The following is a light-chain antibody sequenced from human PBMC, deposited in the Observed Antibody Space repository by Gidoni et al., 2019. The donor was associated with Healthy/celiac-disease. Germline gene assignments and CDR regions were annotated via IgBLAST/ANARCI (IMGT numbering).Light chain of an antibody. V-gene: IGLV3-1*01. CDR3: QAWESSTFWV. Sequence: SYELTQPPSVSVSPGQTASITCSGAKLGDKYACWYQQKPGQSPVLVIYQDSKRPSGIPERFSGSNSGNTATLTISGTQAMDEADYYCQAWESSTFWVFGGGTKLTVL. J-gene: IGLJ3*02. CDR1: KLGDKY. CDR2: QDS.